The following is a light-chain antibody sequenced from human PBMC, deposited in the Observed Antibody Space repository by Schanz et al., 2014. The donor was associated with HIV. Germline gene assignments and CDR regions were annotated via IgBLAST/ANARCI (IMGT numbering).Light chain of an antibody. CDR1: QTIGSF. J-gene: IGKJ3*01. Sequence: IQMTQSPSTVSASVGDRVTITCRASQTIGSFLAWYQQKPGRAPKLLIYQASTLQTGVPSRFSGSGSGTSFTLTITSLQPDDFATYYCQQYDDYPLTFGPGTTVDVK. CDR3: QQYDDYPLT. CDR2: QAS. V-gene: IGKV1-5*03.